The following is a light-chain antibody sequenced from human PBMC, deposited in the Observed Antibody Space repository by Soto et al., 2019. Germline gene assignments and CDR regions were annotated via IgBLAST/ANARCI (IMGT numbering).Light chain of an antibody. Sequence: ESVLTQSPATLSLSPGDRATLSCRARPSVSNSLAWYQHKPGQAPRLLIYDASNRATGVPTRFSGSGSGTDFTRTISSLEPEDFAVYYGQQRNKWPPVTFGGGTRVEIK. CDR3: QQRNKWPPVT. CDR2: DAS. V-gene: IGKV3-11*01. CDR1: PSVSNS. J-gene: IGKJ4*01.